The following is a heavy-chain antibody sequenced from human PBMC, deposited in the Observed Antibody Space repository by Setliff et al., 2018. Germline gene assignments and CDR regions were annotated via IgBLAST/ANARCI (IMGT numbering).Heavy chain of an antibody. J-gene: IGHJ4*02. CDR2: IYHSGST. CDR1: GYSVSSAYY. V-gene: IGHV4-38-2*02. D-gene: IGHD3-22*01. Sequence: SETLSLTCAVSGYSVSSAYYWGWIRQPPGKGLEWIGSIYHSGSTNYNPSLKSRVTISVDKSKNQFSLKLSSVTAADTAVYYCARDRDSSGYPYYFDYWGQGTLVTVSS. CDR3: ARDRDSSGYPYYFDY.